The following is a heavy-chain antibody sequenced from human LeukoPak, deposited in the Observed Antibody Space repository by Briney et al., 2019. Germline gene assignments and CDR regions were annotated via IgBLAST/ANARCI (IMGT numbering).Heavy chain of an antibody. CDR3: ARGGSVSSWFSDTANWFDP. CDR2: IYYSGST. Sequence: SETLSLTCSVSGGSISSGGYYWSWIRQHPGKGLEWIGYIYYSGSTYYNPSLKSRVTISVDTSKNQFSLKLSSVTAADTAVYYCARGGSVSSWFSDTANWFDPWGQGTLVTVSS. D-gene: IGHD6-13*01. CDR1: GGSISSGGYY. J-gene: IGHJ5*02. V-gene: IGHV4-31*03.